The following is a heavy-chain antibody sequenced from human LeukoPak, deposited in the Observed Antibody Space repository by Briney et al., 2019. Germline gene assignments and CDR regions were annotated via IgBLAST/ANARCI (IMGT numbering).Heavy chain of an antibody. CDR2: ISGSGGST. Sequence: GGSLRLSCAASGFTFSSYAMSWVRQAPGKGLEWVSAISGSGGSTYYADSVKGRFTISRDNSKNTLYLQMNSLRAEDTAVYYCAKGIVVVIRGNWYFDLWGRGTLVTVSS. CDR1: GFTFSSYA. D-gene: IGHD3-22*01. J-gene: IGHJ2*01. CDR3: AKGIVVVIRGNWYFDL. V-gene: IGHV3-23*01.